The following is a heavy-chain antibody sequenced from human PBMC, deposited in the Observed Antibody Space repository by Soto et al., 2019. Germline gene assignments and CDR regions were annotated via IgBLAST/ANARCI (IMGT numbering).Heavy chain of an antibody. CDR2: ISYDGSNK. CDR3: ARVDCGGDCYPTCDI. CDR1: GFTFSSYA. V-gene: IGHV3-30-3*01. J-gene: IGHJ3*02. Sequence: QVQLVESGGGVVQPGRSLRLSCAASGFTFSSYAMHWVRQAPGKGLEWVPVISYDGSNKYYADSVKGRFTISRDNSKNTLYLQMNSLRAEDTAVYYCARVDCGGDCYPTCDIWGQGTMVTVSS. D-gene: IGHD2-21*02.